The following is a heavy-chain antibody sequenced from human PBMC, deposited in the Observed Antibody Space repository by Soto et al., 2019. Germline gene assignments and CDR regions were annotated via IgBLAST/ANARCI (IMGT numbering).Heavy chain of an antibody. D-gene: IGHD3-22*01. CDR2: ISYDGSKI. CDR3: ARDSGNYYDSRAYCDY. J-gene: IGHJ4*02. Sequence: QVQVVESGGGVVQPGRSLRLSCAASGFTFNSYAMNWVRQAPGKGLEWVAVISYDGSKIYYAESVKGRFTISRDNSKNTLSLQMNSLRAEDTAVYYCARDSGNYYDSRAYCDYWGQGTLVTVSS. CDR1: GFTFNSYA. V-gene: IGHV3-30-3*01.